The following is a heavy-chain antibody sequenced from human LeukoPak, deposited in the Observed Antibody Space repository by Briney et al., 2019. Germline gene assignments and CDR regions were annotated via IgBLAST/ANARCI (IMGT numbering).Heavy chain of an antibody. CDR1: GGSISSSNW. Sequence: NPSETLSLTCAVSGGSISSSNWWSWVRQPPGKGLEWIGEIYHSGSTNYNPSLKSRVTISVDTSKNQFSLKLSSVTAADTAVYYCARQKYSYGYDYWGQGTLVTVSS. J-gene: IGHJ4*02. D-gene: IGHD5-18*01. CDR2: IYHSGST. V-gene: IGHV4-4*02. CDR3: ARQKYSYGYDY.